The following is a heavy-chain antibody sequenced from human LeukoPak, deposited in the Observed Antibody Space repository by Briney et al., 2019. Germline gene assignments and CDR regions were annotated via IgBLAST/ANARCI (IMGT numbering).Heavy chain of an antibody. CDR2: IKQDGSEK. Sequence: GGSLRLSCAASGFTFSSYWMSWVRQAPGKGLEWVANIKQDGSEKYYVDSVKGRFTVSRDNAKNSLYLQMNSLRAEDTAVYYCARDQVAAATDYWGQGTLVTVSS. V-gene: IGHV3-7*01. D-gene: IGHD6-13*01. CDR3: ARDQVAAATDY. CDR1: GFTFSSYW. J-gene: IGHJ4*02.